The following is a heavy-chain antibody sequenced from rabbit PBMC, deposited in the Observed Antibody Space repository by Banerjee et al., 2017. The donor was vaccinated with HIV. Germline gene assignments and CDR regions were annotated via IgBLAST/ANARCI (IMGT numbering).Heavy chain of an antibody. CDR3: TRGGYDANYFNL. CDR2: IYTSSGTT. CDR1: GFSFSSSYW. V-gene: IGHV1S40*01. Sequence: QSLEESGGDLVKPGASLTLTCTASGFSFSSSYWICWVRQAPGKGPEWGACIYTSSGTTYYASWAKGRFTISKTSSTTVTLQMTSLTAADTATYFCTRGGYDANYFNLWGPGTLVTVS. J-gene: IGHJ4*01. D-gene: IGHD6-1*01.